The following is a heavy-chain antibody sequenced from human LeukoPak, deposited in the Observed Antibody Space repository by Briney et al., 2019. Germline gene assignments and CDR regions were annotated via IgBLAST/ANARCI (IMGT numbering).Heavy chain of an antibody. Sequence: GGSLRLSCAASGFTFNTYRMSWGRQAPGKGLEGGANIKHDGSEENYVDSVKGRFTISRDNAKGSLSLQINSLRAEDTAVYYCARDLYYYDSSGYYRGLDYWGQGTLVTVSS. V-gene: IGHV3-7*01. D-gene: IGHD3-22*01. CDR1: GFTFNTYR. CDR2: IKHDGSEE. CDR3: ARDLYYYDSSGYYRGLDY. J-gene: IGHJ4*02.